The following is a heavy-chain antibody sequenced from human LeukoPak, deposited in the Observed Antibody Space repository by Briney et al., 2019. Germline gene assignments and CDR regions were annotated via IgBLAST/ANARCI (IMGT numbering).Heavy chain of an antibody. Sequence: ASVKVSCKASGYTFTSYGISWVRQAPGQGLEWMGWISAYNGNTNYAQKLQGRVTMTTDTSTSTAYMELRSLRSDDTAAYYCARKPAANYYYYYMDVWGKGTTATVSS. J-gene: IGHJ6*03. D-gene: IGHD2-2*01. V-gene: IGHV1-18*01. CDR1: GYTFTSYG. CDR2: ISAYNGNT. CDR3: ARKPAANYYYYYMDV.